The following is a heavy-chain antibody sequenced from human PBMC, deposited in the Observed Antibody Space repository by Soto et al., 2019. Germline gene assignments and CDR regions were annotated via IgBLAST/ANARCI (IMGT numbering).Heavy chain of an antibody. CDR1: GGTFSSYA. CDR3: ARSQDGSSSLDIYYYYYYGMDV. V-gene: IGHV1-69*01. Sequence: QVQLVQSGAEVKKPGSSVKVSCKAPGGTFSSYAISWVRQAPGQGLEWMGGIIPIFGTAKYAQKFQGRVTITADESTGTGYMELSSLRSEGTAVYYCARSQDGSSSLDIYYYYYYGMDVWGQGTTVTVSS. CDR2: IIPIFGTA. J-gene: IGHJ6*02. D-gene: IGHD3-3*02.